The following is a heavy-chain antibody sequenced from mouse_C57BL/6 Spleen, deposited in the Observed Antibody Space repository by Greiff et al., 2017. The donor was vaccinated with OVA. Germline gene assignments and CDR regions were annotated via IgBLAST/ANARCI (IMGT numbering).Heavy chain of an antibody. CDR2: ISDGGSYT. J-gene: IGHJ4*01. CDR3: ARGGDYDWGAMDY. V-gene: IGHV5-4*03. D-gene: IGHD2-4*01. Sequence: EVKLVESGGGLVKPGGSLKLSCAASGFTFSSYAMSWVRQTPEKRLEWVATISDGGSYTYYPDNVKGRFTISRDNAKNNLYLQMSHLKSEDTAMYYCARGGDYDWGAMDYWGQGTSVTVSS. CDR1: GFTFSSYA.